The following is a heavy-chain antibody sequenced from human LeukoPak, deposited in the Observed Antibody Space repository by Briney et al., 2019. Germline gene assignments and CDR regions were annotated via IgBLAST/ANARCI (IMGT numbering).Heavy chain of an antibody. CDR1: DFTFSRYS. Sequence: GSLRLSCAASDFTFSRYSMNWFRQAPAEGLEWVSSISSGGHNIFYGDPVKGRFTISRDNAKNSLYLQMNSLRVEDTAVYYCARHGDGFYHGMDVWGQGTTVTVSS. CDR3: ARHGDGFYHGMDV. D-gene: IGHD4-17*01. J-gene: IGHJ6*01. CDR2: ISSGGHNI. V-gene: IGHV3-21*01.